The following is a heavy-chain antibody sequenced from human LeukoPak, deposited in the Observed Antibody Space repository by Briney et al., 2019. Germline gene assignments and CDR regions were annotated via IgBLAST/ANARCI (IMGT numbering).Heavy chain of an antibody. V-gene: IGHV1-69*06. CDR2: IIPIFGTA. CDR1: GGTFSSYA. CDR3: ARELHDSSGYYYYFY. D-gene: IGHD3-22*01. J-gene: IGHJ4*02. Sequence: ASVKVSCKASGGTFSSYAISWVRQAPGQGLEWMGGIIPIFGTANYAQKFQGRVTITADKSTSTAYMELSSLRSEDTAVYYCARELHDSSGYYYYFYWGQGTLVTVSS.